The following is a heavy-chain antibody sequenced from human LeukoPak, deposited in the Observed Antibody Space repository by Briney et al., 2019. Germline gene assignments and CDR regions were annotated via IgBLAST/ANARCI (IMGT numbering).Heavy chain of an antibody. CDR3: ARWIVVVAATPYNWFDP. V-gene: IGHV4-34*01. J-gene: IGHJ5*02. CDR2: INHSGST. Sequence: SETLSLTCAVYGGSFSGYYWSWIRQPPGKGLEWIGEINHSGSTNYNPSLKSRVTISVDTSKNQFSLKLSSVTAADTAVYYCARWIVVVAATPYNWFDPWGQGTLVTVSS. D-gene: IGHD2-15*01. CDR1: GGSFSGYY.